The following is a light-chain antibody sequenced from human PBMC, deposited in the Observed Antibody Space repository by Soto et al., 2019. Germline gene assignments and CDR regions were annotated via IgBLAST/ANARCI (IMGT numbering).Light chain of an antibody. Sequence: QSVLTQPASVSGSPGQSITISCSGSSSDIGAYNYVSWYQHHPGKVPKVMIYEVTNRPSGVSNRFSGSKSGNTASLTISGLQAEDEADYYCSSYTSSSTLVFGGGTKVPS. CDR2: EVT. CDR3: SSYTSSSTLV. CDR1: SSDIGAYNY. V-gene: IGLV2-14*01. J-gene: IGLJ3*02.